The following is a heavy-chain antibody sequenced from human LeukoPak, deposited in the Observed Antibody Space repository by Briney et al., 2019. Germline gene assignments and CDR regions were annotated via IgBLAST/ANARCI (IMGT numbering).Heavy chain of an antibody. CDR1: GYTFTSYG. CDR3: ASTTVVRPYYFDY. V-gene: IGHV1-18*01. CDR2: ISAYNGNT. J-gene: IGHJ4*02. D-gene: IGHD4-23*01. Sequence: GPVKVSCKASGYTFTSYGISWVRQAPGQGLEWMGWISAYNGNTNYAQKLQGRVTMTTDTSTSTAYMELRSLRSDDTAVYYCASTTVVRPYYFDYWGQGTLVTVSS.